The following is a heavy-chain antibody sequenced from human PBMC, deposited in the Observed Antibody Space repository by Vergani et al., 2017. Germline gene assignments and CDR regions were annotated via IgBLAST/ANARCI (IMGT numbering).Heavy chain of an antibody. Sequence: EVQLLESGGGLVQPGGSLRLSCAASGFTFSSYAMSWVRQAPGKGLEWVSAISGSGGSTYYADSVKGRFTISRDNSKNTLYLQMNSLRAEDTAVYYCAKDGGTYYDILTGYWGLYYYYGMDVWGQGTTVTVSS. J-gene: IGHJ6*02. CDR2: ISGSGGST. V-gene: IGHV3-23*01. D-gene: IGHD3-9*01. CDR3: AKDGGTYYDILTGYWGLYYYYGMDV. CDR1: GFTFSSYA.